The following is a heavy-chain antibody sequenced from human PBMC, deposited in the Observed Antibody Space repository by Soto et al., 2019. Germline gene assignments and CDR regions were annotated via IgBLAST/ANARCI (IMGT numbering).Heavy chain of an antibody. CDR2: ISAYNGYT. D-gene: IGHD3-22*01. V-gene: IGHV1-18*01. J-gene: IGHJ4*02. CDR1: GYTFTSYG. CDR3: ARVASSGYSTFDY. Sequence: QVQLVQSGAEVKKPWASVKVSCKASGYTFTSYGITWVRQAPGQGLEWMGWISAYNGYTDYAQNLQGRVTMTTDTTTSTVYMDLRSLRFDDTAVYYCARVASSGYSTFDYWGQGTLVTVSS.